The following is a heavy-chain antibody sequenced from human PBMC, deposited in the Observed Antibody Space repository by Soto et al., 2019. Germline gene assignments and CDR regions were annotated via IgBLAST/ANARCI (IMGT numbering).Heavy chain of an antibody. J-gene: IGHJ6*02. CDR1: GYTLSSYG. V-gene: IGHV1-18*01. Sequence: HVQLVQSGAEVTKPGASVKVSCKASGYTLSSYGISWVRQAPGQGLEWMGWIRAYNGNRNYAHKLQGRVTMTTDTSTSTASMELGSLRSDDTDVYYCARDLPHMEVWGQGITVTVSS. CDR3: ARDLPHMEV. CDR2: IRAYNGNR.